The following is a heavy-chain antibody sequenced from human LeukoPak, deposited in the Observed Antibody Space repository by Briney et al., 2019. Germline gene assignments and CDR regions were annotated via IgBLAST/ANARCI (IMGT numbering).Heavy chain of an antibody. Sequence: GGSLRLSCAAPGFTFRSYGMNWVRQAPGKGLEWLSYISSSRDSIYYADSVKGRFTISRDNAKNSLSLQMNSLTDEDTAVYYCARDPWYDVSGFSGDYWGQGTLVTVSS. CDR1: GFTFRSYG. CDR3: ARDPWYDVSGFSGDY. J-gene: IGHJ4*02. CDR2: ISSSRDSI. D-gene: IGHD3-22*01. V-gene: IGHV3-48*02.